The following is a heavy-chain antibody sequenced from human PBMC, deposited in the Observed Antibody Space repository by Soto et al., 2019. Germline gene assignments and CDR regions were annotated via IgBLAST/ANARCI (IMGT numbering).Heavy chain of an antibody. CDR3: ARGGYCSTTSCYTGEDY. CDR2: IIPISGTA. D-gene: IGHD2-2*02. Sequence: QVQLVQSGAAVKKPGSSVKVSCKATGGTFTHQAISWVRQAPGQGLEWMGGIIPISGTANYAQKFQGRVTITADESTNTAYMYLGSLRSEDTAVYYCARGGYCSTTSCYTGEDYWGQGTLVTVSS. J-gene: IGHJ4*02. CDR1: GGTFTHQA. V-gene: IGHV1-69*01.